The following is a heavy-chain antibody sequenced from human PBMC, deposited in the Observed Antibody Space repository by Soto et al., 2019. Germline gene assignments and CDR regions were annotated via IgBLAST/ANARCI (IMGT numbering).Heavy chain of an antibody. J-gene: IGHJ5*02. D-gene: IGHD6-6*01. V-gene: IGHV3-23*01. CDR3: AKDSVHNLYRTSSLEDCFGP. Sequence: GGSLRLSCEASGFIFISYAITWVRQAPGKGLEWVSTISGTGVNTYYADSVKGRFTVSRDNSKNTVWLQMNSLRAADSSVYYCAKDSVHNLYRTSSLEDCFGPWGQGTLVTVSS. CDR1: GFIFISYA. CDR2: ISGTGVNT.